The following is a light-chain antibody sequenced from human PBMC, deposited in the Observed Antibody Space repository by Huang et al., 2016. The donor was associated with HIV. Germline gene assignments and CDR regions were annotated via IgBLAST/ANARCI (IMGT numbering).Light chain of an antibody. Sequence: IVLTQTPASLSLSEGERATLSCRSSQSVSHYLAWYQHKPGQTPRLLSYGASRRATAIPARFNGSGSGTDFTLTISSLEAEDSALYYCQESDTWPRLTLGGGTKVEIK. CDR1: QSVSHY. CDR3: QESDTWPRLT. CDR2: GAS. J-gene: IGKJ4*01. V-gene: IGKV3-11*01.